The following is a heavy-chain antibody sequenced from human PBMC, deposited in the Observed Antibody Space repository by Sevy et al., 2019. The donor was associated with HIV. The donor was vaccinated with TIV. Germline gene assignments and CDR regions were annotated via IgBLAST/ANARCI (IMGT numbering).Heavy chain of an antibody. CDR3: AKASIEVAATTGGVFDY. J-gene: IGHJ4*02. D-gene: IGHD6-19*01. Sequence: GGSLGLSCVASGFTSSSYAMSWVRQAPGKGLEWVSSISESGAMTYYADSVKCRFTISRDNSKSTLYLQMNSLRAEDTAIYYCAKASIEVAATTGGVFDYWGQGTLVTVSS. CDR1: GFTSSSYA. V-gene: IGHV3-23*01. CDR2: ISESGAMT.